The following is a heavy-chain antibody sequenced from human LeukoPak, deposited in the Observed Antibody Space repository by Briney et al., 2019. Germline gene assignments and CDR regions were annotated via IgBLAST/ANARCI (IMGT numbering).Heavy chain of an antibody. CDR1: GFSFSAYG. J-gene: IGHJ4*02. CDR3: ARSQSSSLIDY. CDR2: IWYDGSSK. V-gene: IGHV3-33*01. Sequence: RSLRLSCAASGFSFSAYGVHWVRQAPGKGLEWVAVIWYDGSSKDYADSVKGRFTLSGDNSKNTLYLQMNSLTVEDTAVYYCARSQSSSLIDYWGQGTLVTVSS. D-gene: IGHD6-13*01.